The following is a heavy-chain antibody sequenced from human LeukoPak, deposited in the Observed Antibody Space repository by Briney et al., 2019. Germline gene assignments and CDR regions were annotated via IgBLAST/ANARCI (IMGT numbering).Heavy chain of an antibody. CDR1: GYTFTSYY. CDR2: INPSGGST. D-gene: IGHD3-22*01. CDR3: ARGAPLIDINYDSGGYSFDD. J-gene: IGHJ4*02. V-gene: IGHV1-46*01. Sequence: ASVKVSCKAAGYTFTSYYMNWVRQPPGQGLEWMWIINPSGGSTSYAHKFQGRVNMTRDTSTSTVYMELSSLRSEDTAVYYCARGAPLIDINYDSGGYSFDDWGQGTLVTVAS.